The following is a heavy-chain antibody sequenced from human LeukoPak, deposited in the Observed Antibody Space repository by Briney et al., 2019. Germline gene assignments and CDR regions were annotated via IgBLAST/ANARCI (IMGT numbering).Heavy chain of an antibody. CDR1: GYTFTGYY. D-gene: IGHD3-10*01. CDR3: ARAERYYYGSGSYYLDY. CDR2: INPNSGGT. Sequence: ASVKVSCKASGYTFTGYYMHWVRQAPGQGLEWMGWINPNSGGTNYAQKFQGWVTMTRDTSISTAYMELSRLRSDDTAMYYCARAERYYYGSGSYYLDYWGQGTLVTVSS. J-gene: IGHJ4*02. V-gene: IGHV1-2*04.